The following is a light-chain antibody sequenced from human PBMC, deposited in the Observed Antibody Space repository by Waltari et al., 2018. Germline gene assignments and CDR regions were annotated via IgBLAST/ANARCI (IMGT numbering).Light chain of an antibody. J-gene: IGKJ1*01. CDR1: QNVSRS. CDR2: GAS. CDR3: QHYVRLPVT. V-gene: IGKV3-20*01. Sequence: EIVLTQSPGPLSLSPGERATLSCRASQNVSRSLAWYQQKPGQAPRLLIYGASSRATGVPDRFSGSGSGTDFSLTISRLEPEDFAVYYCQHYVRLPVTFGQGTKVEIK.